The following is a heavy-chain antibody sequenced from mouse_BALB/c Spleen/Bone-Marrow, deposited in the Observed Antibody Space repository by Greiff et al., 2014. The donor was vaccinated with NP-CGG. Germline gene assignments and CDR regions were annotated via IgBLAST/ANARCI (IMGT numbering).Heavy chain of an antibody. CDR2: INPYNDAT. J-gene: IGHJ2*01. CDR3: AREGVDYFDY. Sequence: VQLQQSGSELVKPGASVKMSCKASGYTFTSYVIHWVKQKPGQGLEWIGYINPYNDATKFNERFKGKATLTSDKSSSTAYMVLSSLASEDSAVYYCAREGVDYFDYWGQGTTLTVSS. CDR1: GYTFTSYV. V-gene: IGHV1-14*01.